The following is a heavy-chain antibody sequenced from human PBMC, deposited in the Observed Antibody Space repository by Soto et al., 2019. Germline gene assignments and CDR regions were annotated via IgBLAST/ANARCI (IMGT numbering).Heavy chain of an antibody. D-gene: IGHD4-4*01. Sequence: KSSXTLSLTCTVSGGSVSNYYCVWILQPPGKGLEWIGYIYYSGSTKYNPSLKSRVTMSVDTSNNQFSLKVSSVTAEDTAVYYCARHSNRNYGLYYFDFWGLGALVTVSS. CDR3: ARHSNRNYGLYYFDF. CDR1: GGSVSNYY. CDR2: IYYSGST. V-gene: IGHV4-59*08. J-gene: IGHJ4*02.